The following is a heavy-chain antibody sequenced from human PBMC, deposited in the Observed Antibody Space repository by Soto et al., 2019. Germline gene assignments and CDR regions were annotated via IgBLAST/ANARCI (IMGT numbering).Heavy chain of an antibody. V-gene: IGHV4-59*01. CDR3: ARSPGGGTTYWFDP. J-gene: IGHJ5*02. Sequence: KSSETLSLTCTVSGGSISSYYWSWIRQPPGKGLEWIGYIYYSGSTNYNPSLKSRVTISVDTSKNQFSLKLSSVTAADTAVYYCARSPGGGTTYWFDPWGQGTLVTVSS. CDR2: IYYSGST. CDR1: GGSISSYY. D-gene: IGHD1-7*01.